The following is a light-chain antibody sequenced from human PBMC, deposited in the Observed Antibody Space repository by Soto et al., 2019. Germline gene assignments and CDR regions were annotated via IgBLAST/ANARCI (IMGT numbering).Light chain of an antibody. J-gene: IGLJ2*01. CDR3: SSFTSSTTLVV. CDR1: SSDVGTFNY. V-gene: IGLV2-14*01. CDR2: DVT. Sequence: QSALTQPASVSGSPGQSITISCTGTSSDVGTFNYVSWYQQHPGKAPKLVIYDVTTRPSWVSNRFSGSKSGNTASLTISGLQGEDEADDYCSSFTSSTTLVVFGGGTKLTVL.